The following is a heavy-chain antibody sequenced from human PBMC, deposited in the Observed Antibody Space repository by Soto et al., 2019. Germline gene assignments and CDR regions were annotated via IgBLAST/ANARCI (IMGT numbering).Heavy chain of an antibody. J-gene: IGHJ4*02. Sequence: QVQLQESGPGLVRPSGTVSLTCAVSGLSISSGDWWSWVRQPPGKGLEWIGEILHSGSTNYNPSLKSRVTMSVVPSKDLFSLTLTSVTAADTAFYYCARDQGSHPGDWGQGTLVSVSS. CDR1: GLSISSGDW. V-gene: IGHV4-4*02. D-gene: IGHD6-13*01. CDR2: ILHSGST. CDR3: ARDQGSHPGD.